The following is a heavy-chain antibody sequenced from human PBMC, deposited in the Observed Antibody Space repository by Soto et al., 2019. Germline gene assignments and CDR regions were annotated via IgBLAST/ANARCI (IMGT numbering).Heavy chain of an antibody. CDR1: GFIFSRHW. V-gene: IGHV3-7*05. CDR3: ARYSGWFIDY. J-gene: IGHJ4*02. D-gene: IGHD1-26*01. Sequence: VQLVESGGDLVRPGGSLRLSCAASGFIFSRHWMTWVRQAPGKGLEWVANIKHDRTETYLVDSVRGRLTISRDNAKNSVYLQMNSLRVEDTAVYYCARYSGWFIDYWGQGTLVTVSS. CDR2: IKHDRTET.